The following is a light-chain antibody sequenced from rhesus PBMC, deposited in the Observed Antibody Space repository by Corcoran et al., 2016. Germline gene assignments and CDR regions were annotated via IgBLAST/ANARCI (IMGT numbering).Light chain of an antibody. Sequence: DIQMTQSPSSLSASVGDKVTITCHASQGIGSWLVWYQQKPGKAPKPLTCATSRLLTGDPSRFSGSGSGTDYTLTISSLQPEDFATYYCQQYDDLPWTFGQGTKVE. CDR1: QGIGSW. CDR3: QQYDDLPWT. J-gene: IGKJ1*01. CDR2: ATS. V-gene: IGKV1-19*01.